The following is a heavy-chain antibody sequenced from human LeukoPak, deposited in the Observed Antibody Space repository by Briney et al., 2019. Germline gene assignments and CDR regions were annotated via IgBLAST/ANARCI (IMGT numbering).Heavy chain of an antibody. J-gene: IGHJ5*02. Sequence: GRSLRLSCAASGFTFDDYAMHWVRQAPGKGLEWVSGISWNSGSIGYADSVKGRFTISRDSAKNSLYLQMNSLRAEDTALYYCAKASDYGDYSYWFDPWGQGTLVTVSS. CDR3: AKASDYGDYSYWFDP. D-gene: IGHD4-17*01. V-gene: IGHV3-9*01. CDR1: GFTFDDYA. CDR2: ISWNSGSI.